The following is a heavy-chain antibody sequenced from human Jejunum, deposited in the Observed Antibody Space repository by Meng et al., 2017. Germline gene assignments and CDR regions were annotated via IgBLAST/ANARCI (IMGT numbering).Heavy chain of an antibody. V-gene: IGHV1-3*01. Sequence: VQLVRSGAEVKKPGASVKVSCKASGYTFTNYAIHWVRQAPGQRLEWMGWINAGNGDTKYSQNFQGRVTITRDTSASTAYMELSSLGSEDTAVYYCARDLSSNEDSWWLDPWGQGTLVTVSS. D-gene: IGHD3-22*01. J-gene: IGHJ5*02. CDR3: ARDLSSNEDSWWLDP. CDR1: GYTFTNYA. CDR2: INAGNGDT.